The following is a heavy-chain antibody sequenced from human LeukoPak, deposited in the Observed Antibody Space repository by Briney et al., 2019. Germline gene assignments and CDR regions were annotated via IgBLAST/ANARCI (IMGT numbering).Heavy chain of an antibody. V-gene: IGHV3-23*01. CDR2: IRANGGGT. Sequence: GLSLRLSCAASGFTFSSYAMTWVRQAPGKGLEWVSTIRANGGGTHFARSLRGRFTISRDNSKSTVYLQVNSLSAEDTAIYYCSKGQELDDGVFESWGRGTLVTVSS. CDR3: SKGQELDDGVFES. D-gene: IGHD1-1*01. CDR1: GFTFSSYA. J-gene: IGHJ5*01.